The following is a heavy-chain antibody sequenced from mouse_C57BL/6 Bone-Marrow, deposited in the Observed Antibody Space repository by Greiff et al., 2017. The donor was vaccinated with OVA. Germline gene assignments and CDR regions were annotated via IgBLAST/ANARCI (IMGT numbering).Heavy chain of an antibody. CDR2: ISNGGGST. CDR3: ARAPYYYGISYWYCDV. D-gene: IGHD1-1*01. CDR1: GFTFSDYY. J-gene: IGHJ1*03. V-gene: IGHV5-12*01. Sequence: EVKLEESGGGLVQPGGSLKLSCAASGFTFSDYYMYWVRQTPEKRLEWVSYISNGGGSTYYPDTVKGRLTISRANAKNTLYLQMSRLKSEDTSMYYCARAPYYYGISYWYCDVWGTGTTVTVSS.